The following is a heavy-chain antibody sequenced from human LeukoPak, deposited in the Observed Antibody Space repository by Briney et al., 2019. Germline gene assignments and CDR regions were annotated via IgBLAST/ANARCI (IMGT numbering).Heavy chain of an antibody. CDR2: ISGSGGST. D-gene: IGHD3-3*01. V-gene: IGHV3-23*01. Sequence: GGSLRLSCAASGFTFSSYAMSWVRQAPGKGLEWVSAISGSGGSTYYADSVKGRFTISRDNSKNTLYLQMNSLKTEDTAVYYCTTGRVELRFLEWLLYPLDYWGQGTLVTVSS. CDR1: GFTFSSYA. CDR3: TTGRVELRFLEWLLYPLDY. J-gene: IGHJ4*02.